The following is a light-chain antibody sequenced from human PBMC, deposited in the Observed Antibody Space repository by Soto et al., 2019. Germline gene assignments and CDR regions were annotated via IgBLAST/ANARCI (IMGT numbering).Light chain of an antibody. CDR2: YDS. J-gene: IGLJ1*01. Sequence: SYELTQPPSVSVAPGKTARITCGGNNIGSKSVHWYQQKPGQAPVLVIYYDSDRPSGIPERISGSNSGNTATLTISRVEAGDEADYYCQVWDSSSGVFGTGTKVTVL. CDR3: QVWDSSSGV. CDR1: NIGSKS. V-gene: IGLV3-21*04.